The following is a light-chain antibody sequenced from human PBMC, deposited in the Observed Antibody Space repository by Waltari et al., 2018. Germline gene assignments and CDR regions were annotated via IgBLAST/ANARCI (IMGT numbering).Light chain of an antibody. CDR1: KMGDKF. CDR3: QAWDTITGGV. CDR2: QST. V-gene: IGLV3-1*01. Sequence: SYELTQPPSVSGSPGQTASITCSGHKMGDKFACWYQQKPGQSPVLVIYQSTKRPSGIPERFSGSNSGNTATLTISGTQAMDEADYYCQAWDTITGGVFGGGTKLTVL. J-gene: IGLJ2*01.